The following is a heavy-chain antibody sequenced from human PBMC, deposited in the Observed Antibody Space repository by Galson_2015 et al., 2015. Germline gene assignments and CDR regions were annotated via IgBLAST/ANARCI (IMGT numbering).Heavy chain of an antibody. D-gene: IGHD6-19*01. CDR3: TTRIAVAGTWFQY. Sequence: SLRLSCAASGFSLSGSNMHWVRQASGKGLEWVGRIRSKADNYATSYAASVKGRFTISRDDLKNTAYLQMSSLKTEDTALYYCTTRIAVAGTWFQYRGRGTLVTVSS. V-gene: IGHV3-73*01. CDR1: GFSLSGSN. J-gene: IGHJ1*01. CDR2: IRSKADNYAT.